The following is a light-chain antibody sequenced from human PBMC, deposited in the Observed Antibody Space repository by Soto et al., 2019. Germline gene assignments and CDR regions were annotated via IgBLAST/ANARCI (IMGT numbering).Light chain of an antibody. J-gene: IGLJ3*02. V-gene: IGLV3-21*02. CDR3: QVWDSSSDPLWV. CDR2: DDS. Sequence: SYELTQPPSVSVAPGQTARITWGGNNIGSKSVHWYQQKPGQAPVLVVYDDSDRPSGIPERFSGSNSGNTATLTISRVEAGDEADYYCQVWDSSSDPLWVFGGGTQLTVL. CDR1: NIGSKS.